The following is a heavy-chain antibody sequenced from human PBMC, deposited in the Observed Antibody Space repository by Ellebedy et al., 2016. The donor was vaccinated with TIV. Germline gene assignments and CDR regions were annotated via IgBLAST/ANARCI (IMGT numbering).Heavy chain of an antibody. CDR2: INAGNGNT. D-gene: IGHD1-26*01. J-gene: IGHJ4*02. CDR1: GYTFTRYA. CDR3: ARVKWELPFDY. V-gene: IGHV1-3*01. Sequence: AASVKVSCKASGYTFTRYAIHWVRQAPGQRLEWMGWINAGNGNTKYSQKFQGRVTITRDTSASTAYVELSSLRSEDTAVYYCARVKWELPFDYWGQGTLVTVSS.